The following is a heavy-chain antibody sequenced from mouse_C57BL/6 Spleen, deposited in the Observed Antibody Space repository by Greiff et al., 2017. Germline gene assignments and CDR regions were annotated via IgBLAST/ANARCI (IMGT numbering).Heavy chain of an antibody. CDR1: GYTFTDYN. J-gene: IGHJ3*01. CDR2: INPNNGGT. CDR3: ARGDYDYSAWFAY. V-gene: IGHV1-22*01. D-gene: IGHD2-4*01. Sequence: EVQLQQPGPELVKPGASVKMSCKASGYTFTDYNMHWVKQSHGQSLEWIGYINPNNGGTSYNQKFKGKATLTVNKSSSTAYMELRSLTSEDSAVYYCARGDYDYSAWFAYWGQGILVTVSA.